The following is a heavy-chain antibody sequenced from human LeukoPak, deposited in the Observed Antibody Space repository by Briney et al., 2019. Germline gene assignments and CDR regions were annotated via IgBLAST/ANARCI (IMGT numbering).Heavy chain of an antibody. J-gene: IGHJ6*02. CDR2: IKQDGSEK. D-gene: IGHD3-22*01. Sequence: QSGGSLRLSCATSGFTFSSYWMSWVRQAPGKGLEWVANIKQDGSEKYYVDSVKGRFTISRDNAKNSLYLQMNSLRAEDTAVYYCARERAYYYDSSGYSPGYYYYGMDVWGQGTTVTVSS. CDR3: ARERAYYYDSSGYSPGYYYYGMDV. V-gene: IGHV3-7*01. CDR1: GFTFSSYW.